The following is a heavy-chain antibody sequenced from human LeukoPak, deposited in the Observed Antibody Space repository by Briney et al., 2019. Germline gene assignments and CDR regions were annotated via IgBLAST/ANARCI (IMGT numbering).Heavy chain of an antibody. J-gene: IGHJ4*02. CDR3: ALYDSSGYYYPLDY. CDR1: GFTFSSYW. D-gene: IGHD3-22*01. CDR2: INSDGSST. Sequence: QSGGSLRLSCAASGFTFSSYWMHWVRQAPGKGLVWVSRINSDGSSTSYADSVKGRFTISRDNSKNTLYLQMNSLRAEDTAVYYCALYDSSGYYYPLDYWGQGTLVTVSS. V-gene: IGHV3-74*01.